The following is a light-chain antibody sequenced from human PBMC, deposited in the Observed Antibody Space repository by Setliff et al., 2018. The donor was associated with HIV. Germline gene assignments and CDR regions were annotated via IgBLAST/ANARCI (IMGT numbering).Light chain of an antibody. Sequence: QSVLTQPPSVSGAPGQTVTISCAGSNSNVGADYDVHWYQHLPGTAPKLLVYLNTKRPSWVPDRFSASKSGASASLAITGLQAEDEADYYCQSYDSSLSGWVFGGGTKSPS. CDR3: QSYDSSLSGWV. CDR1: NSNVGADYD. J-gene: IGLJ3*02. V-gene: IGLV1-40*01. CDR2: LNT.